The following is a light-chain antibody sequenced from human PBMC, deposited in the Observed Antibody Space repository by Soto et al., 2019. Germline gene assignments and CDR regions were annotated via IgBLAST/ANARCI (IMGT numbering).Light chain of an antibody. Sequence: SALTQPASVSGSPGQSITISCTGTSSDVGGYNYVSWYQQHPGKAPKLMIYEVNNRPSGISNRFSGSKSGNTASLTISGLQAEDEADYYCSSYTSSSTLFGGGTKLTVL. CDR3: SSYTSSSTL. CDR1: SSDVGGYNY. CDR2: EVN. J-gene: IGLJ2*01. V-gene: IGLV2-14*01.